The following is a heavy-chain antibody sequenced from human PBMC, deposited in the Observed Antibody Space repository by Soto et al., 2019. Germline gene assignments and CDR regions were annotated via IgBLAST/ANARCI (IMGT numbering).Heavy chain of an antibody. J-gene: IGHJ3*01. CDR1: GGSISTYF. D-gene: IGHD6-13*01. V-gene: IGHV4-59*01. CDR3: ARDRVAAAGSEVAFDV. Sequence: QVQLQESGPGLVKPSETLSLTCTVSGGSISTYFWNWLRQFPGRELEWIGYISHTGSAKLNPSLESRVTISVDTSKNQFSLKLNSVTAADTATYFCARDRVAAAGSEVAFDVWGRGTMVTVSS. CDR2: ISHTGSA.